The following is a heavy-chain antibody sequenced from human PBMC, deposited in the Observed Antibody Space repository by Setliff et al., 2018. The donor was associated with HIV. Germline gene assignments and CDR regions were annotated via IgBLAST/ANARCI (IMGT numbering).Heavy chain of an antibody. CDR2: IYYSGST. D-gene: IGHD3-22*01. J-gene: IGHJ4*02. CDR3: ARGDYDSGGYYFDK. V-gene: IGHV4-59*01. Sequence: PSETLSLTCTVSGGSISSYYWSWIRQPPGKGLEWIGYIYYSGSTNYNPSLKSRVTLLVDTSKNQFSLRLSSVTAADTAVYFCARGDYDSGGYYFDKWGQGALVTVSS. CDR1: GGSISSYY.